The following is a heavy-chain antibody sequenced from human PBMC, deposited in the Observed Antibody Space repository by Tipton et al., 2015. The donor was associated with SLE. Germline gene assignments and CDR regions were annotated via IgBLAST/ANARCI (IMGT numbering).Heavy chain of an antibody. J-gene: IGHJ5*02. V-gene: IGHV4-39*07. CDR1: GGSVSSSHYY. CDR2: VYYSGTT. CDR3: ARYCGSATCLGFWFS. Sequence: TLSLTCTVSGGSVSSSHYYWGWIRQPPGKGLEWIGGVYYSGTTYYNSSLKSRITMSVDTSKNQFSLLLNSVTGADTAVYYCARYCGSATCLGFWFSWGQGTLVTVSS. D-gene: IGHD2-2*01.